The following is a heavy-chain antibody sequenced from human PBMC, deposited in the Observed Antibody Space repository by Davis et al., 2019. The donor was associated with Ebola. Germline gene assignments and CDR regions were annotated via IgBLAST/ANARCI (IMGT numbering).Heavy chain of an antibody. D-gene: IGHD6-19*01. J-gene: IGHJ4*02. CDR3: ARDIAVAGIQEGDY. V-gene: IGHV1-69*04. CDR1: GGTFSSYT. Sequence: SVKVSCKASGGTFSSYTISWVRQAPGQGLEWMGRIIPILGIANYAQKFQGRVTITADKSTSTAYMELSSLRSEDTAVYYCARDIAVAGIQEGDYWGQGTLVTVSS. CDR2: IIPILGIA.